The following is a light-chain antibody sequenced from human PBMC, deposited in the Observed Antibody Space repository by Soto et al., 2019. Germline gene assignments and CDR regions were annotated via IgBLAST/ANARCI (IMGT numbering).Light chain of an antibody. J-gene: IGKJ2*01. CDR2: AAS. Sequence: EVVLTQSPGTLSLSPGERATLSCRASRSFASSYLAWYQQKPGQAPRLLIFAASIRATGIPARFSGSGSGTDFTLTISSLEPEDFAVYYCQQRSNWPPYTFGQGTKLEIK. CDR1: RSFASSY. V-gene: IGKV3-11*01. CDR3: QQRSNWPPYT.